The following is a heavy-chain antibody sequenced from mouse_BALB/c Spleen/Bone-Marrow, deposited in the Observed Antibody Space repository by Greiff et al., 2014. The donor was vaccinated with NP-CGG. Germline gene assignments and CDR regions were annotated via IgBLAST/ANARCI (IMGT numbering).Heavy chain of an antibody. CDR2: IDPANGNT. J-gene: IGHJ3*01. CDR3: TGRYGWFAY. Sequence: VQLQQSGAELVKPGASVQLSCTASGFNIKDTYMHWVKQRPEQGLEWIGRIDPANGNTKYDPRFQGKATITADASSNTAYLQLSSLTSEDTAVYYCTGRYGWFAYWGQGTLVTVSA. D-gene: IGHD2-14*01. CDR1: GFNIKDTY. V-gene: IGHV14-3*02.